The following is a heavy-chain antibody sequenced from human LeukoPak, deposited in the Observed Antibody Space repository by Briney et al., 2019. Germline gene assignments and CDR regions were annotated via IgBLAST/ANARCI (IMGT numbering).Heavy chain of an antibody. J-gene: IGHJ4*02. Sequence: ASATGSCKASGYTFTSYAMHWVRQAPGQRLEWMGWINAGNGNTKYSQKFQDRVTITRDTSASTAYMELSSLRSEDTAVYYCARLMVRGVIIQGFDYWGQGTLVTVSS. V-gene: IGHV1-3*01. D-gene: IGHD3-10*01. CDR3: ARLMVRGVIIQGFDY. CDR2: INAGNGNT. CDR1: GYTFTSYA.